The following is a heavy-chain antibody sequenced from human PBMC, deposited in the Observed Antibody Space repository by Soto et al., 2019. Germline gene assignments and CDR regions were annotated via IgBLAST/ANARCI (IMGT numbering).Heavy chain of an antibody. D-gene: IGHD6-19*01. Sequence: GASVKVSCKASGYTFTSYYMHWVRQAPGQGLEWMGIINPNGGSTTYAQKFQGRVTLTRDTSTNTVNMELSSLRSEDTAVYYCAREKWLVRRNDPFDIWGQGTMVTVSS. J-gene: IGHJ3*02. CDR2: INPNGGST. CDR3: AREKWLVRRNDPFDI. CDR1: GYTFTSYY. V-gene: IGHV1-46*01.